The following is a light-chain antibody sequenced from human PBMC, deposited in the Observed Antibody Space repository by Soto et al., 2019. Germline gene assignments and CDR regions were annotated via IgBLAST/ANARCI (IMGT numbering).Light chain of an antibody. V-gene: IGLV1-44*01. J-gene: IGLJ3*02. Sequence: QSVLTQPPSASGTPGQRVTISCSGSSSNIGRNTVEWYRQLPGTAPKLLIGSSDQRPSGVPDRFSGSQSGTSASLAISELQSEDEADYICAAWDDSLNAWAFGGGTKLTVL. CDR2: SSD. CDR3: AAWDDSLNAWA. CDR1: SSNIGRNT.